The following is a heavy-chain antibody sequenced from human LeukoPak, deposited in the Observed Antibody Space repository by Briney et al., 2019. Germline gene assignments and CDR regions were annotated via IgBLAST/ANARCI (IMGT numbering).Heavy chain of an antibody. D-gene: IGHD2-2*02. CDR1: GFTFSSYG. CDR3: AKDLGYCSSTSCYTPDY. Sequence: SCKASGFTFSSYGMHWVRQAPGKGLEWVAFIRYDGSNKYYADSVKGRFTISRDNSKNTLYLQMNSLRAEDTAVYYCAKDLGYCSSTSCYTPDYWGQGTLVTVSS. V-gene: IGHV3-30*02. CDR2: IRYDGSNK. J-gene: IGHJ4*02.